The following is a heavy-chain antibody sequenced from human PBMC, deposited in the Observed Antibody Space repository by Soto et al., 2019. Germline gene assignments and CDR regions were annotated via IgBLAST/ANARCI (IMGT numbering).Heavy chain of an antibody. CDR3: ARESCTSASCPWGWFDP. V-gene: IGHV4-30-4*01. Sequence: QVQLQESGPGLVKPSQTLSLTCTVSGGSISSGDYYWSWIRQPPGKGLEWIGNIDYSGSTYYTASLKSRVTIAVDRSKKQFSLKRSSVTATDTAIYYCARESCTSASCPWGWFDPWGQGTLVTVSS. J-gene: IGHJ5*02. CDR2: IDYSGST. CDR1: GGSISSGDYY. D-gene: IGHD2-2*01.